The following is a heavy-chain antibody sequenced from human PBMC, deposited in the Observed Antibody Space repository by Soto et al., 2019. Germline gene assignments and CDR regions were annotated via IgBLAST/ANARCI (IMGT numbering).Heavy chain of an antibody. CDR3: ARQTTYSSSWYDY. Sequence: SETLSLTCTVSGGSINNYYWTWIRQPAGKGLEWIGRIYTSGGTNYNPSLKSRLTMSVDTSKNQFSLKLRSVTAADTALYYWARQTTYSSSWYDYWGHGTLVTVSS. CDR2: IYTSGGT. D-gene: IGHD6-13*01. J-gene: IGHJ5*01. CDR1: GGSINNYY. V-gene: IGHV4-4*07.